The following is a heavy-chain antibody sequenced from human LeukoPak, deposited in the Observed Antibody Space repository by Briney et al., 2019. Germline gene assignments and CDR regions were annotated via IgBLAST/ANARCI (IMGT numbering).Heavy chain of an antibody. D-gene: IGHD5-12*01. CDR2: ISAYNGNT. CDR3: ARLGAEGWLRLRNHFDY. V-gene: IGHV1-18*01. Sequence: GASVKVSCKGSGYPFNVFGITWVRQAPGQGLEWMGWISAYNGNTNYAQKLQGRVTMTTDTSTSTAYMELRSLRSDDTAVYYCARLGAEGWLRLRNHFDYWGQGTLVTVSS. J-gene: IGHJ4*02. CDR1: GYPFNVFG.